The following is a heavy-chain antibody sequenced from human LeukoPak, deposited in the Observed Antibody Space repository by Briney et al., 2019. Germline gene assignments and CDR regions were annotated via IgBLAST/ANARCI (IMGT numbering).Heavy chain of an antibody. CDR1: GFTFSSYA. V-gene: IGHV3-23*01. J-gene: IGHJ6*03. D-gene: IGHD2-15*01. CDR3: AKDDCSGGSCYNYYMDV. CDR2: ISGSGGST. Sequence: GGSLRLSCAASGFTFSSYAMSWVRQAPGKGLEWVSAISGSGGSTYYADSVKGRFTISRDNSKNTLYLQMNSLRAEDTAVYYCAKDDCSGGSCYNYYMDVWGKGTTVTVSS.